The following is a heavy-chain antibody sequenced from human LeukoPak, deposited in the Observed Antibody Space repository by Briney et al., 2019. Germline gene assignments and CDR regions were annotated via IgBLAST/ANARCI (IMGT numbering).Heavy chain of an antibody. D-gene: IGHD1-26*01. V-gene: IGHV3-23*01. Sequence: GGPLRLSCAASGFTFSSYAMSWVRQAPGKGLEWVSTFSGTSTNSYADAVKGRVTISRDNSKNTLYLQMNSLRAEDTAVYYCARGRDLLPTPDFDYWGQGTLVTVSS. CDR1: GFTFSSYA. J-gene: IGHJ4*02. CDR3: ARGRDLLPTPDFDY. CDR2: FSGTSTN.